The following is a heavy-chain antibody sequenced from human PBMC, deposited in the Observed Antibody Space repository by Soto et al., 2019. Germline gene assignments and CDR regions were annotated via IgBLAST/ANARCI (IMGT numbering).Heavy chain of an antibody. CDR1: GDSISSYY. V-gene: IGHV4-59*01. D-gene: IGHD3-22*01. Sequence: QVQLQESGPGLVKPSETLSLTCAVSGDSISSYYCMWIRQPPGKGLESIGYLYYGRSANYNPSLKGRFTLSVDTSTTQCSLTLSSMTAADTAVYYCALRSMAVVPEYWGQGTLVTVSS. CDR2: LYYGRSA. CDR3: ALRSMAVVPEY. J-gene: IGHJ4*02.